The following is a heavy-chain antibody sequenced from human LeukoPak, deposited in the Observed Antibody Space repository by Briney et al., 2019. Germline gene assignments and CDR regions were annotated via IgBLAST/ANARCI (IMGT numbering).Heavy chain of an antibody. CDR1: GYSFTSYW. Sequence: GESLKISCKGSGYSFTSYWIVWVRQMPGKGLEWMGIIYPGDSDTRYSPSFQGQVTISADKSISTAYLQWSSLKASDTAMYYCARRGMYYYDSSGGLDYWGQGTLVTVSS. V-gene: IGHV5-51*01. CDR2: IYPGDSDT. CDR3: ARRGMYYYDSSGGLDY. J-gene: IGHJ4*02. D-gene: IGHD3-22*01.